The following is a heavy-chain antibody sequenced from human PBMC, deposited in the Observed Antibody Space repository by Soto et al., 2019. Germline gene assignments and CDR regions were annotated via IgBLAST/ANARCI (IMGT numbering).Heavy chain of an antibody. D-gene: IGHD3-22*01. Sequence: GESLKISCKGSGYSFTSYWIGWVRQMPGKGLEWMGLIYPGDSDTRYSPSFQGQVTISADKSISTAYLQWSSLKASDTAMYYCARSPKGSGYYYDWFDPWGQGTLVTVSS. CDR2: IYPGDSDT. CDR3: ARSPKGSGYYYDWFDP. V-gene: IGHV5-51*01. J-gene: IGHJ5*02. CDR1: GYSFTSYW.